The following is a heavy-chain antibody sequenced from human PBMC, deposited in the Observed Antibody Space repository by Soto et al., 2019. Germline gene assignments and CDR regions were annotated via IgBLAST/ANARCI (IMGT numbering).Heavy chain of an antibody. Sequence: EVQLVESGGGLVQPGGSLRLSCAASGFSFSSHWMSWVRQAPGKGLEWVAELNPDGSGKYYVDSVKGRFTISRDNAQDSLYLHMDSLRAEDTVVYYCARDIAFGALDYWGQGTLVTVPS. V-gene: IGHV3-7*01. J-gene: IGHJ4*02. D-gene: IGHD6-13*01. CDR3: ARDIAFGALDY. CDR2: LNPDGSGK. CDR1: GFSFSSHW.